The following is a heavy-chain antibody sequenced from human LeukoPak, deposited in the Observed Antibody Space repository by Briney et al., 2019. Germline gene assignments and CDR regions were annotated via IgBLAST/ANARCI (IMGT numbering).Heavy chain of an antibody. D-gene: IGHD3-9*01. V-gene: IGHV3-48*04. J-gene: IGHJ4*02. Sequence: PGGSLRLSCAASGFTFSSYGMNWVRQAPGKGLEWVSYISSSGSTIYYADSVKGRFTISRDNAKNSLYLQMNSLRAEDTAVYYCARDGRYFDWLSQGFDYWGQGTLVTVSS. CDR2: ISSSGSTI. CDR3: ARDGRYFDWLSQGFDY. CDR1: GFTFSSYG.